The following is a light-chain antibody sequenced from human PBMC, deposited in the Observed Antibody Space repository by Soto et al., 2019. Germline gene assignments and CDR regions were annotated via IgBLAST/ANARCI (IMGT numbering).Light chain of an antibody. V-gene: IGKV1-5*03. Sequence: DIQRTQSNSTLSASVGGRFSITCRASQSINKWLAWFQQRQGEAPKVLIYEASNLERAVPSRVRGSGTGTELTLTISSIQIDDFATYYCQQYSTFTVTFGQGTRLEI. CDR1: QSINKW. CDR3: QQYSTFTVT. CDR2: EAS. J-gene: IGKJ5*01.